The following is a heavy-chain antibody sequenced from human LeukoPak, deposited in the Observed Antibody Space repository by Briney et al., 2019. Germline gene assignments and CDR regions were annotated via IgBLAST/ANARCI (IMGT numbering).Heavy chain of an antibody. CDR3: AKDGRSYSSGWPPFDY. Sequence: GGSLRLSCAASGFTFSSYSMNWVRQAPGKGLEWVSSISSSSSYIYYADSVKGRFTISRDNAKNSLYLQMNSLRAEDTAVYYCAKDGRSYSSGWPPFDYWGQGALVTVSS. V-gene: IGHV3-21*01. D-gene: IGHD6-19*01. J-gene: IGHJ4*02. CDR2: ISSSSSYI. CDR1: GFTFSSYS.